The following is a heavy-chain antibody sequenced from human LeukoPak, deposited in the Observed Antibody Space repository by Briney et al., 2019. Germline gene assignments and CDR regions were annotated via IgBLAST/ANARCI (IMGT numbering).Heavy chain of an antibody. Sequence: GGSLRLSCAASGFTFSSYWMSWVRQAPGKGLERVANIKQDGSEKYYVDSVKGRFTISRDNAKNSLYLQMNSLRAEDTAVYYCAKDMRHDYGRGNQGLSDYWGQGTLVTVSS. CDR3: AKDMRHDYGRGNQGLSDY. CDR1: GFTFSSYW. D-gene: IGHD4-17*01. J-gene: IGHJ4*02. CDR2: IKQDGSEK. V-gene: IGHV3-7*01.